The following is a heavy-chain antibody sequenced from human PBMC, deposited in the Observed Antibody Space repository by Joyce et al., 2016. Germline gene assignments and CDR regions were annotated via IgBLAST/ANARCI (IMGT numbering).Heavy chain of an antibody. V-gene: IGHV3-73*02. CDR2: IRNKVNSYAT. Sequence: EVQLVESGGGLVQPGGSLGLSCVASGFTFSGSTMHWVRQASGKGLEWVGRIRNKVNSYATAYAASVKGRFSITRDDSENTAYLQMNSLKTEDTAVYYCTSRAAAGTMNYFDYWGQGTLVTVSS. D-gene: IGHD6-13*01. CDR3: TSRAAAGTMNYFDY. J-gene: IGHJ4*02. CDR1: GFTFSGST.